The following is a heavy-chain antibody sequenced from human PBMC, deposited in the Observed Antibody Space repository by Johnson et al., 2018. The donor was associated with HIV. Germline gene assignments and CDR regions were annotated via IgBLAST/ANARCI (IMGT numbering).Heavy chain of an antibody. D-gene: IGHD6-13*01. CDR2: IKSKVDGGTI. J-gene: IGHJ3*02. V-gene: IGHV3-15*01. CDR3: ARRRSYSSSWEPPDDAFDI. CDR1: GFTFSNAW. Sequence: VQLVESGGGLVKPGGSLRLSCAASGFTFSNAWMSWVRQAPGKGLEWVGRIKSKVDGGTIDYAAPVKGRFSISRDDSKNTLYMEVNSLRAEDTAVYYCARRRSYSSSWEPPDDAFDIWGQGTMVTVSS.